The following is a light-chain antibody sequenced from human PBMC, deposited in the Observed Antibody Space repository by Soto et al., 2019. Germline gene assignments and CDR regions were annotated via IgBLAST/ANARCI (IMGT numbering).Light chain of an antibody. Sequence: ERVMTQSPATLSLSPGERATLSCRASQSVSGNLAWYQQKRGQAPRLLIYDAYSRATGIPARFSGSGSGTDFTLTISSLDPEDFAVYYCQHSANWPLTFGGGTKVDIK. J-gene: IGKJ4*01. CDR1: QSVSGN. V-gene: IGKV3-11*01. CDR3: QHSANWPLT. CDR2: DAY.